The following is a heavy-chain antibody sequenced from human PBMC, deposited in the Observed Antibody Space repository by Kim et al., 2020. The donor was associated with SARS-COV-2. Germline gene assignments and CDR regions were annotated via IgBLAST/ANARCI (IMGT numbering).Heavy chain of an antibody. V-gene: IGHV3-30*18. J-gene: IGHJ6*02. Sequence: GGSLRLSCAASDFTFNTFGMHWVRQAPGKGLEWVAVISYDGREKYYGDSVKGRFTISRDNSKNTLYLQMNSLRGEDTAVYCCAKVTAYSTYYYYGMDVWGQGTTVTVSS. CDR3: AKVTAYSTYYYYGMDV. CDR1: DFTFNTFG. D-gene: IGHD6-13*01. CDR2: ISYDGREK.